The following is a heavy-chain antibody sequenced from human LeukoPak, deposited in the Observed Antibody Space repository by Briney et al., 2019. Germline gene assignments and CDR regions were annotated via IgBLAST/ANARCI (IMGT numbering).Heavy chain of an antibody. Sequence: VSVKVSCKVSGYTLTELSMHWVRQAPGKGLEWMGGFDPEDGETIYAQKFQGRVTMTEDTSTDTAYMELSSLRSEDTAVYYCATLHSADSSSYWFDPWGQGTLVTVSS. J-gene: IGHJ5*02. CDR2: FDPEDGET. D-gene: IGHD6-13*01. V-gene: IGHV1-24*01. CDR3: ATLHSADSSSYWFDP. CDR1: GYTLTELS.